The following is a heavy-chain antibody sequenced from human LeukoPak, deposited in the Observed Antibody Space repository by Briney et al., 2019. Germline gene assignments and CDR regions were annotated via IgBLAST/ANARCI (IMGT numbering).Heavy chain of an antibody. CDR3: ARGYYGSGSYRWRAFDI. V-gene: IGHV4-34*01. J-gene: IGHJ3*02. CDR2: INHSGST. CDR1: GGSFSGYY. D-gene: IGHD3-10*01. Sequence: PSETLSLTCAVYGGSFSGYYWSWIRQPPGKGLEWIGEINHSGSTNYNPSLKSRVTISVDTSKNQLSLKLSSVTAADTAVYYCARGYYGSGSYRWRAFDIWGQGTMVTVSS.